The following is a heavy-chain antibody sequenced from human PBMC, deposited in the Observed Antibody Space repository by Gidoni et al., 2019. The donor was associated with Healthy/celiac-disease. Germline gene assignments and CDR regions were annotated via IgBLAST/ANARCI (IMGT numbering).Heavy chain of an antibody. D-gene: IGHD6-25*01. V-gene: IGHV3-9*01. CDR3: AKDMVDPAAAFDI. J-gene: IGHJ3*02. CDR2: ISWNSSSI. CDR1: GFTFDDYA. Sequence: EVQLVESGGGLVQPGRLLRLSCAASGFTFDDYAMHWVQQAPGKGLEWVSGISWNSSSIGYADSVKGRFTIARDNAKNSLYLQMNSLRAEDTALYYCAKDMVDPAAAFDIWGQGTMVTVSS.